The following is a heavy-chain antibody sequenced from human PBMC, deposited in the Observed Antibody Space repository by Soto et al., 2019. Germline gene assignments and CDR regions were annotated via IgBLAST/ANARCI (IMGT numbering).Heavy chain of an antibody. CDR3: TSSVLYYSNYAERPSDY. CDR1: GFTFSGSA. D-gene: IGHD4-4*01. CDR2: IRSKANSYAT. Sequence: GGSLRLSCAASGFTFSGSAMHWVRQASGKGLEWVGRIRSKANSYATAYAASVKGRFTISRDDSKNTAYLQMNSLKTEDTAVYYCTSSVLYYSNYAERPSDYWGQGTLVTVSS. V-gene: IGHV3-73*01. J-gene: IGHJ4*02.